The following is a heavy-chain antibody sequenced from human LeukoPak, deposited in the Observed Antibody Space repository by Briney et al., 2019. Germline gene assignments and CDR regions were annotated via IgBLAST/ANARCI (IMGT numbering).Heavy chain of an antibody. Sequence: ASVKVSCKASGYTLTSYYMHWVRQAPGQGLEWVGIVNPSGGGTTYAQKFQGRVTMTRDTSTSTVYMELSSLRSEDTAVYHCARELYPYYYDSSGNTGASDIWGQGTMVTVSS. D-gene: IGHD3-22*01. V-gene: IGHV1-46*01. J-gene: IGHJ3*02. CDR1: GYTLTSYY. CDR2: VNPSGGGT. CDR3: ARELYPYYYDSSGNTGASDI.